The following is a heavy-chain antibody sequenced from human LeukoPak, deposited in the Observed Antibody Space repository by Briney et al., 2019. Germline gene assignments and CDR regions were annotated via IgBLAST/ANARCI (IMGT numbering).Heavy chain of an antibody. CDR3: ARDRRTVTTNDY. CDR1: GFTFSSYT. Sequence: GGSLRLSCVASGFTFSSYTMNWVRQVPGKGLEWVSSISSSSSYIYYADSVKGRSTISRDNAKNSLYLQMNSLRAEDTAVYYCARDRRTVTTNDYWGQGTLVTVSS. D-gene: IGHD4-17*01. CDR2: ISSSSSYI. J-gene: IGHJ4*02. V-gene: IGHV3-21*01.